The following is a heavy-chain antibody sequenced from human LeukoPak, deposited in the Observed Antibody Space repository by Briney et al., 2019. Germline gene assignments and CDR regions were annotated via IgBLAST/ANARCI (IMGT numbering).Heavy chain of an antibody. V-gene: IGHV6-1*01. CDR1: GDSVSSNSAA. J-gene: IGHJ6*02. Sequence: SQTLSLTCAISGDSVSSNSAAWNWIRQSPSRGLEWLGRTYYRSKWYNDYAVSVKSRITINPDTSKNQSSLQLNSVTPEDTAVYYCARSLMGGSLPRDYYYGMDVWGQGTTVTVPS. D-gene: IGHD1-26*01. CDR2: TYYRSKWYN. CDR3: ARSLMGGSLPRDYYYGMDV.